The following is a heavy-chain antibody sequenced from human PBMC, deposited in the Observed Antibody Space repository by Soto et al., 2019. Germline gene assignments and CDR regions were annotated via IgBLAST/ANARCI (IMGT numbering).Heavy chain of an antibody. CDR1: GFNFNNFG. CDR2: ISDSGGST. V-gene: IGHV3-64D*06. D-gene: IGHD3-16*01. CDR3: VKGGRGEYYYYYNGVDV. Sequence: GSLSLSCAGSGFNFNNFGMHWVRQAPGTGLEYVSSISDSGGSTFHADSVKGRFIISRDNSKGTLFLHMSSLRVEDTAVYYCVKGGRGEYYYYYNGVDVWGQGTTVTVSS. J-gene: IGHJ6*02.